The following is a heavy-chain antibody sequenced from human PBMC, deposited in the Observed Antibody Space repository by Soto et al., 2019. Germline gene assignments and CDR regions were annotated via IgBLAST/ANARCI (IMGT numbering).Heavy chain of an antibody. J-gene: IGHJ6*03. Sequence: PGGSLRLSCAASGVTFSNAWMSWVRQAQGKGLEWVGRIKGKTDGGTTDYAAPVKGRFTISRDDSKNTLYLQMNSLKTEDTAVYYCTTSAPLRFLEWLTNQGRDYYYMDVWGKGTTVTVSS. D-gene: IGHD3-3*01. CDR1: GVTFSNAW. CDR2: IKGKTDGGTT. CDR3: TTSAPLRFLEWLTNQGRDYYYMDV. V-gene: IGHV3-15*01.